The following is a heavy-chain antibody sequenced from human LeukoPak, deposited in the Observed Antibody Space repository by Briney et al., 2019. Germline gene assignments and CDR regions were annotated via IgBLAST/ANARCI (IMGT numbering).Heavy chain of an antibody. CDR1: GGSISSSSYY. J-gene: IGHJ4*02. CDR3: ARRVSGGPFDS. V-gene: IGHV4-39*01. Sequence: PETLSLTCTVSGGSISSSSYYWGWIRQPPGKGLEWIGSIYYSGSTYYSPSLKSRVTISVDTSKNQFSLRLSSVTAADTAEYYCARRVSGGPFDSWGQGTLVTVSS. D-gene: IGHD3-16*01. CDR2: IYYSGST.